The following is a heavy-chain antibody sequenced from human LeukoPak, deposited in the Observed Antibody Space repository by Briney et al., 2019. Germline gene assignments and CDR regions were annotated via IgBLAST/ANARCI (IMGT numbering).Heavy chain of an antibody. CDR3: SVEADCTNGVCELGY. D-gene: IGHD2-8*01. V-gene: IGHV1-46*01. CDR2: INASGGST. J-gene: IGHJ4*02. Sequence: ASVKVSSKASGYTFTSYNMHWGHQPLEQGLEWLGIINASGGSTSYAQKFQGRVTMTRDTSTSTVYMELSSLRSEDTAVYYCSVEADCTNGVCELGYWGQGTLVTVSS. CDR1: GYTFTSYN.